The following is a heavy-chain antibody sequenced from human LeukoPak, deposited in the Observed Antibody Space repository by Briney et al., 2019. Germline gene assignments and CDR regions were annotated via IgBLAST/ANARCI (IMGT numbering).Heavy chain of an antibody. CDR1: GYTFTGYY. CDR3: ASPQEYCSGGSCYSYDY. Sequence: ASVKVSCKASGYTFTGYYIRWVRQAPGQGLEWMGWINPNSGGTNSAQKFKGRVTMTRDTSITTVYMELSRLRSDDTAVYYCASPQEYCSGGSCYSYDYWGQGTLVTVSS. D-gene: IGHD2-15*01. J-gene: IGHJ4*02. CDR2: INPNSGGT. V-gene: IGHV1-2*02.